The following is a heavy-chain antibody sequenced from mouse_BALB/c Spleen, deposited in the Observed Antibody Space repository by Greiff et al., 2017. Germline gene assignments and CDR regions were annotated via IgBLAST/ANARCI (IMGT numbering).Heavy chain of an antibody. V-gene: IGHV1-69*01. J-gene: IGHJ2*01. CDR3: ARGDGYYYFDY. D-gene: IGHD2-3*01. CDR1: GYTFTDYW. Sequence: VQLQQPGAELVMPGASVKMSCKASGYTFTDYWMHWVKQRPGQGLEWIGAIDTSDSYTSYNQKFKGKATLTVDESSSTAYMQLSSLTSEDSAVYYCARGDGYYYFDYWGQGTTLTVSS. CDR2: IDTSDSYT.